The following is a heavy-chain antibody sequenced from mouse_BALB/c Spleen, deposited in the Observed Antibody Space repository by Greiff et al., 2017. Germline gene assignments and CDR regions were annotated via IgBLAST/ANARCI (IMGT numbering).Heavy chain of an antibody. CDR3: ARGKGAMDY. CDR1: GFTFSSYA. J-gene: IGHJ4*01. CDR2: ISSGGSYT. D-gene: IGHD2-1*01. Sequence: EVHLVESGGALVKPGGSLKLSCAASGFTFSSYAMSWVRQTPDKRLEWVATISSGGSYTYYPDSVKGRFTISRDNAKNTLYLQMSSLKSEDTAMYYGARGKGAMDYWGQGTSVTVSS. V-gene: IGHV5-6*01.